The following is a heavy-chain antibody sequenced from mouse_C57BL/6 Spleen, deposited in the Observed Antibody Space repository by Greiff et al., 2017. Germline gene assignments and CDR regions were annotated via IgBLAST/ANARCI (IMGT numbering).Heavy chain of an antibody. Sequence: QVQLQQPGAELVMPGASVKLSCKASGYTFTSYWMHWVKQRPGQGLEWIGEIDPSDSYTNYNQKFKGKSTLTVDKSSSTAYMQLSSLTSEDSAVYYCARGSNLRYYFDYWGQGTTRTVSS. CDR3: ARGSNLRYYFDY. V-gene: IGHV1-69*01. D-gene: IGHD2-5*01. CDR2: IDPSDSYT. J-gene: IGHJ2*01. CDR1: GYTFTSYW.